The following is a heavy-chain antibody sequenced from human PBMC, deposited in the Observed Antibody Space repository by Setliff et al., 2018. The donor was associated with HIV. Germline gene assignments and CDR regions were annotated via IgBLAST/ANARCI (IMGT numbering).Heavy chain of an antibody. CDR1: RGTFTTYA. J-gene: IGHJ3*02. CDR3: ARVLKGYSSSYEAFDI. V-gene: IGHV1-69*10. CDR2: IIPILNMA. D-gene: IGHD6-13*01. Sequence: ASVKVSCKTSRGTFTTYAFSWVRQAPGQGLEWMGGIIPILNMAKYPQKFHGRVTITADKSTSTVYMELSSLRSEDTAMYYCARVLKGYSSSYEAFDIWGQGTKVTVSS.